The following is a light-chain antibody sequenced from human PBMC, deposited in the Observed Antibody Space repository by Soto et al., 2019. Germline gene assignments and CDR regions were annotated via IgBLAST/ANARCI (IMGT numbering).Light chain of an antibody. Sequence: QSVLTQPASVSGSPGQSITMSCTGTSSDIGRYNLVSWYQQYPGEAPKLIIYEVNRRPSGISDRFSGSKSGNTASLTISGLQAEDEALFYCSSYTCCTTPVVFGGGTKLTVL. V-gene: IGLV2-23*02. CDR2: EVN. J-gene: IGLJ2*01. CDR3: SSYTCCTTPVV. CDR1: SSDIGRYNL.